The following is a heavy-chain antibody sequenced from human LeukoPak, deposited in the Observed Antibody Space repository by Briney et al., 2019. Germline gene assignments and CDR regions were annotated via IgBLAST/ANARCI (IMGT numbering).Heavy chain of an antibody. Sequence: GGSLRLSCAASGFTFSSYAMHWVRQAPGKGLEWVAVISYDGSNKYYADSVKGRFTISRDNSKNTLYLQMYSLRAEDTAVYYCARDSYGMDVWGQGTTVTVSS. CDR2: ISYDGSNK. CDR1: GFTFSSYA. V-gene: IGHV3-30*04. CDR3: ARDSYGMDV. J-gene: IGHJ6*02.